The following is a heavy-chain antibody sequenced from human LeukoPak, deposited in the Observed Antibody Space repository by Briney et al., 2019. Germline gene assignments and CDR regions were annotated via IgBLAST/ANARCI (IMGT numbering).Heavy chain of an antibody. J-gene: IGHJ4*02. Sequence: GGSLRLSCAASGFTFSSYSMNWVRQAPGKGLEWVSFISTSSSYIHNADSVKGRFTISRDNSKNTLYLQMNGLRPEDTAVYFCAKDWGNKFASGSSYLDSWGQGTLVTVSS. V-gene: IGHV3-21*01. CDR1: GFTFSSYS. CDR3: AKDWGNKFASGSSYLDS. D-gene: IGHD3-10*01. CDR2: ISTSSSYI.